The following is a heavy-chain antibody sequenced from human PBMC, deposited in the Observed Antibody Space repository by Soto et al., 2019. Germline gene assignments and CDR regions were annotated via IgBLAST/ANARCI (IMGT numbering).Heavy chain of an antibody. CDR2: IWVSGGTT. D-gene: IGHD6-19*01. V-gene: IGHV3-23*01. CDR1: GFTFSCYA. CDR3: AKAPGSGWLFDY. Sequence: GGSLRLSCAASGFTFSCYAMSWVRQAPGKGLEWVSGIWVSGGTTYYADSVKGRFTISRDNSKNTLYLQMNSLRADDTAVYYCAKAPGSGWLFDYWGQGTLVTVSS. J-gene: IGHJ4*02.